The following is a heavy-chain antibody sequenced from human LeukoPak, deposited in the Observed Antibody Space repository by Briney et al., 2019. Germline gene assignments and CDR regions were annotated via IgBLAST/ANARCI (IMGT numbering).Heavy chain of an antibody. Sequence: SETLSLTCTVSGFSISSGYYWGWIRQPPGKGLEWIAAIYHSGATYYNPSLKSRVTMSVDTSKNQFSLKLSSVTAADTAVYYCARLRISPVVGAASFDPWGQGTLVTVSS. V-gene: IGHV4-38-2*02. CDR3: ARLRISPVVGAASFDP. D-gene: IGHD4-17*01. CDR2: IYHSGAT. J-gene: IGHJ5*02. CDR1: GFSISSGYY.